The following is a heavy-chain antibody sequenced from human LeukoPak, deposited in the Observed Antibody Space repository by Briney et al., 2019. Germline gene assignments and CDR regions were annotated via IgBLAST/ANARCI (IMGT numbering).Heavy chain of an antibody. D-gene: IGHD1-26*01. CDR3: AKGRRWELPLDY. CDR2: ISGSGDKT. V-gene: IGHV3-23*01. CDR1: GGSISSYY. J-gene: IGHJ4*02. Sequence: ETLSLTCTVSGGSISSYYWSWVRQAPGKGLEWVSAISGSGDKTYYADSVKGRFTISRDNSKNTLYLQMNSLRAEDTAVFYCAKGRRWELPLDYWGQGILVTVSS.